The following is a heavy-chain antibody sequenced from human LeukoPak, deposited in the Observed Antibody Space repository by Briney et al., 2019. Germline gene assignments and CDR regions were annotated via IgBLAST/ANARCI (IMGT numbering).Heavy chain of an antibody. J-gene: IGHJ5*02. V-gene: IGHV4-59*01. CDR1: AGSLSRYY. CDR3: ARVEPGGYCSSTSCPADWFDP. CDR2: IDYTWST. Sequence: SETLSLTRTGPAGSLSRYYGCWIRQPPGKGLESIGSIDYTWSTMYNPSLKSRVTISVDTSKNQFSLKLSSVTAADTAVYYCARVEPGGYCSSTSCPADWFDPWGQGTLVTVSS. D-gene: IGHD2-2*01.